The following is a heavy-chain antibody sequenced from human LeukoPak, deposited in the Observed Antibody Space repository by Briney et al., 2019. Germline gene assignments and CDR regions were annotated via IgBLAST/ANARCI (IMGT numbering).Heavy chain of an antibody. Sequence: GRSLRLSCAASGFTFDDYAMHWVRQAPGKGLEWVSGISWNSGSIGYADSVKGRFTISRDNAKNSLYLQMNSLRAEDTALYYCAKDRFEGTTPNNWFDPWGQGTLVTVSS. J-gene: IGHJ5*02. CDR2: ISWNSGSI. V-gene: IGHV3-9*01. CDR3: AKDRFEGTTPNNWFDP. CDR1: GFTFDDYA. D-gene: IGHD1-7*01.